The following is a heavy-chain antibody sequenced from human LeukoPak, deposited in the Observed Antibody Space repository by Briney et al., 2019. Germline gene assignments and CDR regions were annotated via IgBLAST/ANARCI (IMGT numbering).Heavy chain of an antibody. J-gene: IGHJ3*02. V-gene: IGHV5-51*01. CDR1: GCRFTSYW. CDR2: IYAGDSDT. Sequence: GESLKISCKGSGCRFTSYWIGWVRQMPGKGLEWMGIIYAGDSDTRYSPSFQGQVTISADKSISTAYLQWSSLKASDTAMYYCARPRSGYQNDAFDIWGQGTMVTVSS. D-gene: IGHD3-10*01. CDR3: ARPRSGYQNDAFDI.